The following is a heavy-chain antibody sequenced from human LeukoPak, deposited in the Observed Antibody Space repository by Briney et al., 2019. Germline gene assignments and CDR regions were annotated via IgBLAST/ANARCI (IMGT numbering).Heavy chain of an antibody. V-gene: IGHV3-30-3*01. CDR1: GFTFSSYA. CDR3: ARDPYYDSSGYYSNWFDP. J-gene: IGHJ5*02. D-gene: IGHD3-22*01. CDR2: ISYDGSNK. Sequence: GRSLGLSCAASGFTFSSYAMHWVRQAPGKGLEWVAVISYDGSNKYYADSVKGRFTISRDNSKNTLYLQTNSLRAEDTAVYYCARDPYYDSSGYYSNWFDPWGQGTLVTVSS.